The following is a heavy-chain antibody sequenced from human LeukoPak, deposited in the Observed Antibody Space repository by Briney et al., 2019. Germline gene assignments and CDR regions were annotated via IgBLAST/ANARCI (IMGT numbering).Heavy chain of an antibody. CDR2: INPSGGST. CDR1: GYSFTSYY. Sequence: GESLKISCKGSGYSFTSYYMHWVRQAPGQGLEWMGIINPSGGSTSYAQKFQGRVTMTRDTSTSTVYMELSSLRSEDTAVYYCARERVGHFDYWGQGTLVTVSS. D-gene: IGHD1-26*01. CDR3: ARERVGHFDY. V-gene: IGHV1-46*01. J-gene: IGHJ4*02.